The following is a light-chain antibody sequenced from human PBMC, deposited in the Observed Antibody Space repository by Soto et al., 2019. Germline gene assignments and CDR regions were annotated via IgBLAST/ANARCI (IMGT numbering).Light chain of an antibody. Sequence: QSVLTQPHSASGTPGQRGTISCSGSSSNIGTSSVHWFQQLPGTAPKLLISTTNQRPSGVPERSSGSKSGTSASLAISGLQSEDEADYYCAAWDDSLNGHVFGTGTKVTVL. CDR3: AAWDDSLNGHV. CDR1: SSNIGTSS. V-gene: IGLV1-44*01. J-gene: IGLJ1*01. CDR2: TTN.